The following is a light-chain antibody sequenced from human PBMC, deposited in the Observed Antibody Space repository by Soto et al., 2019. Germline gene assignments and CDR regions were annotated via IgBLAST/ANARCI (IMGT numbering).Light chain of an antibody. J-gene: IGLJ1*01. V-gene: IGLV2-14*01. CDR3: GSFASGSTLYV. Sequence: QSVLTQPASVSGSPGQSITISCTGSSSDVGRYKYVSWYQHHPGKAPKLIIFEVSNRPSGVSNRFSGSKSSNTASLTISGLQAEDEADYHCGSFASGSTLYVFGTGTKATVL. CDR2: EVS. CDR1: SSDVGRYKY.